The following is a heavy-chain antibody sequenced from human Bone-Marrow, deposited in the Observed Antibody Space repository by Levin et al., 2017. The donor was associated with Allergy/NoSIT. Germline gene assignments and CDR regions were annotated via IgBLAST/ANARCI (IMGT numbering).Heavy chain of an antibody. D-gene: IGHD5-18*01. V-gene: IGHV4-59*11. CDR1: GASLRSPY. J-gene: IGHJ4*02. CDR2: IFYSGST. CDR3: ARIPGYPAPMYYFDS. Sequence: SQTLSLPCTVSGASLRSPYWTWIRQPPGKGLEWIGYIFYSGSTNYSPSLKRRVTMSADTSKNQFSLRLSSVTTADTALYFVARIPGYPAPMYYFDSWGQGTLVTVSS.